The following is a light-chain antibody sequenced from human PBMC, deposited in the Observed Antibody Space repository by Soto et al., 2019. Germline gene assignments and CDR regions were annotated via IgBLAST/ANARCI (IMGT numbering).Light chain of an antibody. Sequence: EIVMTQSPATLSVSPGERATLYCRASQSVSSNLGWYQHKPGQAPRLLIYGASTRATGIPARFSGSGSGTDFTRTISGLQSEDLAVYYCQQYNDWPPGYTFGQGTKGEIK. CDR2: GAS. V-gene: IGKV3-15*01. CDR3: QQYNDWPPGYT. CDR1: QSVSSN. J-gene: IGKJ2*01.